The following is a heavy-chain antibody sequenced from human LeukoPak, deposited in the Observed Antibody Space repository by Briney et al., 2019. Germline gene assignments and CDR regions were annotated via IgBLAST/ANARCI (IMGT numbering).Heavy chain of an antibody. D-gene: IGHD6-13*01. CDR2: IYYSGST. J-gene: IGHJ3*02. Sequence: PSETLSLTCTVSGGSISSSSYYWGWIRQPPGKGLEWIGSIYYSGSTYYNPSLKSRVTISVDTFKNQFSLKLSSVTAADTAVYYCARVVAAAGIAFDIWGQGTMVTVSS. CDR1: GGSISSSSYY. V-gene: IGHV4-39*07. CDR3: ARVVAAAGIAFDI.